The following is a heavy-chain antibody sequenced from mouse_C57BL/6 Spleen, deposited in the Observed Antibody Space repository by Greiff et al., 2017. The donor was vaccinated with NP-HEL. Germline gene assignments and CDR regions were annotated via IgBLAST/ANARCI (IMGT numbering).Heavy chain of an antibody. Sequence: QVQLKESGPGLVQPSQSLSITCTVSGFSLTSYGVHWVRQSPGKGLEWLGVIWSGGSTDYNAAFISRLSISKDNSKSQVFFKMNSLQADDTAIYYCAGMVTTGYFDVWGTGTTVTVSS. D-gene: IGHD2-3*01. V-gene: IGHV2-2*01. CDR1: GFSLTSYG. CDR3: AGMVTTGYFDV. J-gene: IGHJ1*03. CDR2: IWSGGST.